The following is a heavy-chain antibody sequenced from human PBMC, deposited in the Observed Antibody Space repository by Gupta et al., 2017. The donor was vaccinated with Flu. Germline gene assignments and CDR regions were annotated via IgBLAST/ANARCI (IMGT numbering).Heavy chain of an antibody. V-gene: IGHV1-18*01. Sequence: FTSYGISWVRQAPGQGLEWMGWISAYNGNTNDAQKLQGRVTMTTDTSTSTAYMELRSLRSDDTAVYYCARGPIRRGSYFDYGGQGTLVTVSS. D-gene: IGHD3-16*01. CDR3: ARGPIRRGSYFDY. J-gene: IGHJ4*02. CDR1: FTSYG. CDR2: ISAYNGNT.